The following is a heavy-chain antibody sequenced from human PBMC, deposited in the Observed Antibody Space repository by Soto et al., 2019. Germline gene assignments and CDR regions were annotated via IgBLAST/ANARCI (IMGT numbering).Heavy chain of an antibody. Sequence: QLQLQESGPGLVKPSETLSLTCTVSGGSISSSSYYWGWIRQPPGKGLEWIGSIYYSGSSYYNPSLKSRVTISVDTSKNQFSLKLASVTAADTAVYYCARLGPSLRDYWGQGTLVTVSS. CDR3: ARLGPSLRDY. CDR2: IYYSGSS. J-gene: IGHJ4*02. V-gene: IGHV4-39*01. CDR1: GGSISSSSYY.